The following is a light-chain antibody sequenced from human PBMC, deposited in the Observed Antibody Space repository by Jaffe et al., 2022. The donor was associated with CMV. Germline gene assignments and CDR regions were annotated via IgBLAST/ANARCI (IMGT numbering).Light chain of an antibody. CDR2: SNN. CDR1: SSNIGTNS. Sequence: QSVLTQPPSASGTPGQRVTISCSGGSSNIGTNSVDWYQQLPETAPKLLIYSNNQRPSGVPDRFSGSKSGTSASLAISGLQSEDEADYYCAAWDDSLNGWVFGGGTRLTVL. J-gene: IGLJ3*02. V-gene: IGLV1-44*01. CDR3: AAWDDSLNGWV.